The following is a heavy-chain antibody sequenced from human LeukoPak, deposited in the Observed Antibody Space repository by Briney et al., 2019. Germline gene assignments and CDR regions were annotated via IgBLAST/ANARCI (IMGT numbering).Heavy chain of an antibody. CDR1: GGSISSYY. CDR3: ARGAYDSWSGPPDAFDI. Sequence: PSETLSLTCTVSGGSISSYYWSWIRQPPGKGLEWIGYIYYSGSTNYNPSLKSRVTISVDTSKNQFSLKLSSVTAADTAVYYCARGAYDSWSGPPDAFDIWGQGTMVTVSS. V-gene: IGHV4-59*01. CDR2: IYYSGST. D-gene: IGHD3-3*01. J-gene: IGHJ3*02.